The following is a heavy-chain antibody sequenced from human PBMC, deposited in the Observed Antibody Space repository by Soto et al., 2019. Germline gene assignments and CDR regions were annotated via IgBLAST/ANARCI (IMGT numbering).Heavy chain of an antibody. CDR3: AKRSPYSSGWYSPIFDY. Sequence: TGGSLRLSCAASGFSFSDYAMSWVRQAPGKGLEWVSVISEGGGSTHYADSVRGRFTVSRDNSKNSLSLRMNSLRDEDTAVYFCAKRSPYSSGWYSPIFDYWGQGALVTVSS. J-gene: IGHJ4*02. D-gene: IGHD6-13*01. V-gene: IGHV3-23*01. CDR2: ISEGGGST. CDR1: GFSFSDYA.